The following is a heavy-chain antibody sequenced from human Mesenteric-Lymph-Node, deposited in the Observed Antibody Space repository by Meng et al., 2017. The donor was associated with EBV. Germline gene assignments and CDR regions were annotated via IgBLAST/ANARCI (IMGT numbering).Heavy chain of an antibody. D-gene: IGHD2-21*01. CDR2: IVHSWST. CDR1: SAAISSSHL. Sequence: SAPLSLTCPVSSAAISSSHLWSWVRRPAGNGLEGIVDIVHSWSTKNGLSLTMRVTMSMDTSNNQFSLRLTSVTTAATAVYYCGSMVAPCGAENPNDYWGQGILVTVSS. J-gene: IGHJ4*02. V-gene: IGHV4-4*02. CDR3: GSMVAPCGAENPNDY.